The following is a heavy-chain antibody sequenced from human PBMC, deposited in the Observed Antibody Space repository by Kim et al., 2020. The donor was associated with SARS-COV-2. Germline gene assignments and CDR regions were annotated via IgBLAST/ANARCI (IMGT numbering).Heavy chain of an antibody. V-gene: IGHV3-9*01. CDR2: ISWNSGSI. CDR3: AKDIRLGRSGCFDY. Sequence: SLRLSCAASGFTFDDYAMHWVRHAPGKGLEWVSGISWNSGSIGNADSVKGRFTISRDNAKNSLYLQMNSLRPEDTALYYCAKDIRLGRSGCFDYWGQGTLVTVSS. CDR1: GFTFDDYA. J-gene: IGHJ4*02. D-gene: IGHD3-10*01.